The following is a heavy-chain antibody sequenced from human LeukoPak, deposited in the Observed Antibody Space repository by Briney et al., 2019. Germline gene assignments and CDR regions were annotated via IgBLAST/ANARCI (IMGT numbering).Heavy chain of an antibody. Sequence: WGSPRLSCAASGFTFSSYGMHWVRQAPGKGLEWVAVIWYGGSNKYYADSVKGRFTISRDNSKNTLYLQMNSLRAEDTAVYYCAKDLNWNDGFDYWGQGTLVTVSS. D-gene: IGHD1-1*01. J-gene: IGHJ4*02. CDR1: GFTFSSYG. V-gene: IGHV3-33*06. CDR3: AKDLNWNDGFDY. CDR2: IWYGGSNK.